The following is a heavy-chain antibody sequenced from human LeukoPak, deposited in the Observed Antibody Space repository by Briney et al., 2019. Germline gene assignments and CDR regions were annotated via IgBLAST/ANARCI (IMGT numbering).Heavy chain of an antibody. V-gene: IGHV3-7*01. D-gene: IGHD3-22*01. J-gene: IGHJ4*02. CDR2: IKQDGSEK. CDR1: GFTFSSYW. CDR3: AKEGPDYYDSSGFLY. Sequence: GGSLRLSCAASGFTFSSYWMSWVRQAPGKGLEWVANIKQDGSEKYYVDSVKGRFTISSDNSKNTLYLQMNSLRAEDTAVYYCAKEGPDYYDSSGFLYWGQGTLVTVSS.